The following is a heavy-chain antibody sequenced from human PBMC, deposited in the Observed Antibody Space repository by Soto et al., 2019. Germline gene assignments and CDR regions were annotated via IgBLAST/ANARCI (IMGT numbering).Heavy chain of an antibody. CDR1: GGTFVRHV. D-gene: IGHD2-2*01. Sequence: QVQLVQSGAEVKKPESSVKVSCKTSGGTFVRHVISWVRQAPGQGPEWMGKINPLSGRPNDAQKFQDRVTFAADTDSSTAYMELSSLRSDDTAVYYCATPACAATWCSPSHNLDHWGQGTLVTVSS. CDR3: ATPACAATWCSPSHNLDH. V-gene: IGHV1-69*06. CDR2: INPLSGRP. J-gene: IGHJ4*02.